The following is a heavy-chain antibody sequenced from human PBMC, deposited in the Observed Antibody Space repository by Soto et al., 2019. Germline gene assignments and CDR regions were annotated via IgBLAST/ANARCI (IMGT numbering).Heavy chain of an antibody. J-gene: IGHJ4*02. V-gene: IGHV3-23*01. Sequence: EVQLLESGGGLVQPGGSLRLSCAASGFTFSSYAMSWVRQAPGKGLEWVSAISGSGGSTYYADSVKGRFTISRDNTKNTLYLQMNSLRAEDTAVYYCAKDSLWLRFKTYFDYWGQGSLVTVSS. CDR2: ISGSGGST. D-gene: IGHD5-12*01. CDR3: AKDSLWLRFKTYFDY. CDR1: GFTFSSYA.